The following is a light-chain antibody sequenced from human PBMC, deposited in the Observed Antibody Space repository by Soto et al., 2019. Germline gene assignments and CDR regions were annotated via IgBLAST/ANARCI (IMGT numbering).Light chain of an antibody. CDR3: QHYNSYPWT. J-gene: IGKJ1*01. Sequence: DIQMTQSPSTLSASIGDRVTITCRASQTINNWLAWYQQKPGEAPNLLIYHASNLETGVPSRFSGSAFGTEFTLGISSLQPDDFATYYCQHYNSYPWTFGQGTKV. CDR2: HAS. CDR1: QTINNW. V-gene: IGKV1-5*01.